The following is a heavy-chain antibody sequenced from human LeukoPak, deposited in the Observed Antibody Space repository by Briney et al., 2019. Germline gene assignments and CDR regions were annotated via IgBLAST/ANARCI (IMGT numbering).Heavy chain of an antibody. Sequence: GGSLRLSCVASGFIFSSYWMSWVRQAPGKGLEWVANIKQDGSEKYYVDSVKGRFTISRDNAKNSLYLQMNSLRAEDTAVYFCARERNTAKVTAFDVWGQGTMVTVSS. V-gene: IGHV3-7*01. CDR3: ARERNTAKVTAFDV. CDR2: IKQDGSEK. J-gene: IGHJ3*01. CDR1: GFIFSSYW. D-gene: IGHD5-18*01.